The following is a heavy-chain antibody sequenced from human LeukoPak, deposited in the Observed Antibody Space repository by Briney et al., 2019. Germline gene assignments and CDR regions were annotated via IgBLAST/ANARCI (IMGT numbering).Heavy chain of an antibody. J-gene: IGHJ4*02. V-gene: IGHV3-74*01. CDR1: GFTFSSYW. CDR2: ISSDGSST. Sequence: GGSLRLSCAASGFTFSSYWMHWVRQTPGKGLVWVSRISSDGSSTTYAESVKGRFTISRDNAKNSLYLQMNSLRAEDTAVYYCARDTDYDILKDWGQGTLVTVSS. D-gene: IGHD3-22*01. CDR3: ARDTDYDILKD.